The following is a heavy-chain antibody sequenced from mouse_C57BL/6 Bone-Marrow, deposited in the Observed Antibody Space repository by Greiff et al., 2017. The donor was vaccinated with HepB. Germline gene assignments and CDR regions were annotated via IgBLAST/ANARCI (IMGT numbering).Heavy chain of an antibody. CDR1: GYTFTSYW. Sequence: QVQLQQPGAELVMPGASVKLSCKASGYTFTSYWMHWVKQRPGQGLEWIGEIDPSDSYTNYNQKFKGKSTLTVDKSSSTAYMQLSSLTSEDSAVYYCARRNYGSSPAWFAYWGQGTLVTVSA. CDR3: ARRNYGSSPAWFAY. V-gene: IGHV1-69*01. J-gene: IGHJ3*01. CDR2: IDPSDSYT. D-gene: IGHD1-1*01.